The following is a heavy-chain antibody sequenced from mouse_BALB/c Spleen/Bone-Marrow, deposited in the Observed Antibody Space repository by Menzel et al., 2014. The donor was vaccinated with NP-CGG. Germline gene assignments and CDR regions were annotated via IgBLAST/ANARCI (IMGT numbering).Heavy chain of an antibody. CDR2: INPYNGAT. J-gene: IGHJ4*01. CDR3: ARSSYYAMDY. V-gene: IGHV1-26*01. Sequence: EVQLQQSGPELVKPGASVKISCKASGYSSTGYYMHWVKQSHVKSLEWIGRINPYNGATSYNQNFKDKASLTVDKSSSTAYMELHSLTSEDSAGYYCARSSYYAMDYWGQGTSVTVSS. CDR1: GYSSTGYY.